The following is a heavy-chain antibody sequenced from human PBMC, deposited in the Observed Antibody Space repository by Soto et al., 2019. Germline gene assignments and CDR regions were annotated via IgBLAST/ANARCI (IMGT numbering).Heavy chain of an antibody. CDR1: GGSISSGGYY. V-gene: IGHV4-31*03. J-gene: IGHJ6*02. Sequence: PSETLSLTCTVSGGSISSGGYYWSWLRQHPGKGLEWIGYIYYSGSTYYNPSLKSRVTISVDTSKNQFSLKLSSVTAADTAVYYCARDRITIFEVVNNPCHYGMDFWGQGTTVTVSS. CDR3: ARDRITIFEVVNNPCHYGMDF. CDR2: IYYSGST. D-gene: IGHD3-3*01.